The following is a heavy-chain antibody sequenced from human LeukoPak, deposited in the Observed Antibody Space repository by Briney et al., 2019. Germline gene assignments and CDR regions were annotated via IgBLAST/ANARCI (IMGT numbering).Heavy chain of an antibody. CDR1: GGSFSGYY. D-gene: IGHD3-9*01. Sequence: SETLSLTCAVYGGSFSGYYWSWIRQPPGKGPEWIGEINHSGSTNYNPSLKSRVTISVDTSKNQFSLKLSSVTAADTAVYYCARVIRYQYYYYGMDVWGQGTTVTVSS. CDR3: ARVIRYQYYYYGMDV. J-gene: IGHJ6*02. V-gene: IGHV4-34*01. CDR2: INHSGST.